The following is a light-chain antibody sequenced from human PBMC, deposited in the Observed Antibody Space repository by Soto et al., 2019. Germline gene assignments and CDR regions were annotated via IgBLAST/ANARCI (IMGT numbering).Light chain of an antibody. Sequence: DIQMTQSPSSLSASVGDRVTITCRASQSISNYLNWYQQKPGKAPKFLIFAASSLQSGVPSRFSGSGSGTDFTLTISSLQPEDFATYYCQQSYSIPLTLGGGTKVEIK. V-gene: IGKV1-39*01. CDR2: AAS. CDR1: QSISNY. J-gene: IGKJ4*01. CDR3: QQSYSIPLT.